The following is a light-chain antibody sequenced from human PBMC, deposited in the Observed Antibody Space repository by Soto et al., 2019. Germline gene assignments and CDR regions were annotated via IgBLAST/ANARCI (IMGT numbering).Light chain of an antibody. Sequence: EIVITQSPVTLPVSPGEGATLSCTASQSVNSTLAWYQQRPGQAPRLLIYGASTRATGIPARFSGSGSGTEFALTISSLQSEDFAVYYCQQYNNWPGTFGQGTKVDIK. CDR3: QQYNNWPGT. V-gene: IGKV3-15*01. CDR1: QSVNST. J-gene: IGKJ1*01. CDR2: GAS.